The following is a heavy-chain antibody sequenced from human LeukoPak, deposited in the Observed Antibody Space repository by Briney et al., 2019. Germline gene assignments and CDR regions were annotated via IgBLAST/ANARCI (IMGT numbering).Heavy chain of an antibody. J-gene: IGHJ6*02. CDR2: INSDGSST. CDR3: ASAIVGATFYYYGMDV. Sequence: GGSLRLSCAASGFTFSSYWMHWVRQAPGKGLVWVSRINSDGSSTSYADSVKGRFTISRDSAKNTLYLQMNSLRAEDTAVYYCASAIVGATFYYYGMDVWGQGTTVTVSS. D-gene: IGHD1-26*01. V-gene: IGHV3-74*01. CDR1: GFTFSSYW.